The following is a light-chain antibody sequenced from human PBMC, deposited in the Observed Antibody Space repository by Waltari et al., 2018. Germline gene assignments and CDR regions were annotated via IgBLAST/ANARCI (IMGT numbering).Light chain of an antibody. CDR3: QQYNTYSS. V-gene: IGKV1-5*03. Sequence: DIQMTQSPSTLSASVGDRVTITCRASQSISNYLAWYQQKPGKAPNLLSYKASILKSGVSSRFSGSGSGTQFTLTISSLQPGDFATYFCQQYNTYSSFGQGTKLEIK. J-gene: IGKJ2*01. CDR2: KAS. CDR1: QSISNY.